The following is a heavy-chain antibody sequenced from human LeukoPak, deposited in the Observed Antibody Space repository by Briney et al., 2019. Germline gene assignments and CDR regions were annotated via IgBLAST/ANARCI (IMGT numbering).Heavy chain of an antibody. CDR3: AKDVGKWESLHFFDY. Sequence: GGSLRLSCAASGFIFSSYNMNWVRQAPGKGLEWVSFIGSSGSPIYYADSVKGRFTISRDDSRNTLYLQMNSLRGDDTAVYYCAKDVGKWESLHFFDYWGQGTLVTVSS. CDR1: GFIFSSYN. CDR2: IGSSGSPI. V-gene: IGHV3-48*03. D-gene: IGHD1-26*01. J-gene: IGHJ4*02.